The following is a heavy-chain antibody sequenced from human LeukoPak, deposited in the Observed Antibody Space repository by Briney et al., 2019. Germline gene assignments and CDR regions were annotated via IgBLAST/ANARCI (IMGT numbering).Heavy chain of an antibody. V-gene: IGHV4-39*07. Sequence: PSETLSLTCTVSGGSISSSSYYWGWIRQPPGKGLEWIGSIYYSGSTYYNPPLKSRVTISVDTSKNQFSLKLSSVTAADTAVYYCAREARQLIGYSGYYYYGMDVWGQGTTVTVSS. CDR3: AREARQLIGYSGYYYYGMDV. D-gene: IGHD5-12*01. CDR1: GGSISSSSYY. CDR2: IYYSGST. J-gene: IGHJ6*02.